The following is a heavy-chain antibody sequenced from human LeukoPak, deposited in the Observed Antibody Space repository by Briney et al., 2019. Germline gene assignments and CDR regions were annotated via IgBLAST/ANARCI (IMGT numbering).Heavy chain of an antibody. D-gene: IGHD3-16*01. CDR2: IYYSGST. V-gene: IGHV4-59*01. J-gene: IGHJ5*02. Sequence: PSETLSLTCSVSGGSISSYYWSWIRQPPGKGLEWIGYIYYSGSTNYNPSLKSRVTISVDTSKNQFSLKLSSVTAADTAVYYCARDLGPGGWFDPWGQGTLVTVSS. CDR1: GGSISSYY. CDR3: ARDLGPGGWFDP.